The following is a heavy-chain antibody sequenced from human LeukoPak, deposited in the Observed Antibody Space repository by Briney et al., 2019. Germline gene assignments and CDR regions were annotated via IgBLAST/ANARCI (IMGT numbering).Heavy chain of an antibody. CDR2: INHSGST. Sequence: KPSETLSLTCAVYGGSFSGYYWSWIRQPPGKGLGWSGEINHSGSTNYNPSLKSRVTISVDTSKNQFSLKLSSVTAADTAVYYCARGRVPSSGWYGFFFGFDPWGQGTLVTVSS. J-gene: IGHJ5*02. D-gene: IGHD6-19*01. CDR3: ARGRVPSSGWYGFFFGFDP. CDR1: GGSFSGYY. V-gene: IGHV4-34*01.